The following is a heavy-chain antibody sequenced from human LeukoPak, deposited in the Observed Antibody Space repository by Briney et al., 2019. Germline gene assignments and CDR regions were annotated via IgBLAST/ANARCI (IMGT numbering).Heavy chain of an antibody. CDR1: GGSISSSNW. CDR3: ATLRGYSYGFRAFDI. Sequence: SETLSLTCAVSGGSISSSNWWSWVRQPPGKGLEWIGEIYHSGSTNYNPSLKSRVTISVDKSKNQFSLKLSSVTAADTAVYYCATLRGYSYGFRAFDIWGQGTMVTVSS. CDR2: IYHSGST. D-gene: IGHD5-18*01. J-gene: IGHJ3*02. V-gene: IGHV4-4*02.